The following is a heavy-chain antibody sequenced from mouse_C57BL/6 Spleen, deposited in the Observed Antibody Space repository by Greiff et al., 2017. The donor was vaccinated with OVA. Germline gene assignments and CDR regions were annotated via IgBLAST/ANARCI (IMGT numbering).Heavy chain of an antibody. D-gene: IGHD2-4*01. J-gene: IGHJ2*01. V-gene: IGHV1-15*01. CDR1: GYTFTDYE. Sequence: QVQLQQSGAELVRPGASVTLSCKASGYTFTDYEMHWVKQTPVHGLEWIGAIDPETGGTAYNQKFKGKAILTADKSSSTAYMELRSLTSEDSAVYDCTSTPYYDARGTHFAYWGQGTPLTVSS. CDR2: IDPETGGT. CDR3: TSTPYYDARGTHFAY.